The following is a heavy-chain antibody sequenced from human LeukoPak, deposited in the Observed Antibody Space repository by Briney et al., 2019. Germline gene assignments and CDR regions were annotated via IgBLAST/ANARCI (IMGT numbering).Heavy chain of an antibody. V-gene: IGHV4-38-2*01. D-gene: IGHD3-10*01. CDR3: ARGVDYYGSEYYFDY. J-gene: IGHJ4*02. CDR2: IYHSGST. Sequence: SETLSLTCAVSGYSISSGYYWGWIRQPPGKGLEWIGSIYHSGSTYYNPSLKSRVTISVDTSKNQFSLKLSSVTAADTAVYYCARGVDYYGSEYYFDYWGQGTLVTASS. CDR1: GYSISSGYY.